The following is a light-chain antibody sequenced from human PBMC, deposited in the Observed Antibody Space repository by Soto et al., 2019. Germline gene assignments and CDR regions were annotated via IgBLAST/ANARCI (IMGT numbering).Light chain of an antibody. Sequence: EIVLTQSPGTLSLSPGERATLSCKASQSVSSNFLAWYQRKPGQAPRLLIYGASYRATDIPYRFSGSGSGTDFALNLARLDPEDSAVYYCQQYGPSPPTFGQGTKVEI. CDR3: QQYGPSPPT. J-gene: IGKJ1*01. CDR2: GAS. V-gene: IGKV3-20*01. CDR1: QSVSSNF.